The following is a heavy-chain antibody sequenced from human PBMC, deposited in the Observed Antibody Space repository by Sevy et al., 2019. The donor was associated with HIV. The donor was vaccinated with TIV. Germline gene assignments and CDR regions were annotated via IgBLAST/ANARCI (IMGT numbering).Heavy chain of an antibody. J-gene: IGHJ5*02. CDR3: ARGRPGGTSIVATIRRGHNWFDP. Sequence: SETLSLTCAVYGGSFSGYYWSWIRQPPGKGLEWIGEINHSGSTNYNPSLKSRVTISVDTSKNQFSLKLSSVTAADTAGYYCARGRPGGTSIVATIRRGHNWFDPWGQGTLVTVSS. CDR2: INHSGST. V-gene: IGHV4-34*01. D-gene: IGHD5-12*01. CDR1: GGSFSGYY.